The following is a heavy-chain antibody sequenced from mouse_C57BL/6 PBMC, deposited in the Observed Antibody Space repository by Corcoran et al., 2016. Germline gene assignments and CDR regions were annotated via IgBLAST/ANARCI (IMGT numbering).Heavy chain of an antibody. J-gene: IGHJ3*01. V-gene: IGHV14-3*01. Sequence: EVQLQQSVAELVITGASVKLSCTASGFKIKNTYMHWVKQRPEQCLELIGRIDPANGNTKYATKFQGKATITADTSSNTAYRQLSSLTSEDTAIYYCARGDYGSNSFAYWGQGTLVTVSS. CDR1: GFKIKNTY. D-gene: IGHD1-1*01. CDR3: ARGDYGSNSFAY. CDR2: IDPANGNT.